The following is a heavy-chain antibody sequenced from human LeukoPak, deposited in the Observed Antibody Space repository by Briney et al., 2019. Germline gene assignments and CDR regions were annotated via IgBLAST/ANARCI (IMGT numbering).Heavy chain of an antibody. V-gene: IGHV3-48*03. CDR2: IGSSGSTI. CDR3: ASPSDYFDY. CDR1: GFTFSSYE. Sequence: GGSLRLSCAASGFTFSSYEMNWVRQAPGKGLEWVSYIGSSGSTIYYADSVKGRFTVSRDNAKNSLYLQMNSLRAEDTAVYYCASPSDYFDYWGQGTLVTVSS. J-gene: IGHJ4*02.